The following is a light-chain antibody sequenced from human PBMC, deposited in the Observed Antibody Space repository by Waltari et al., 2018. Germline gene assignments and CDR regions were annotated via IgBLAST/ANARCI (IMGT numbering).Light chain of an antibody. CDR1: QSVLYSSNNRNY. J-gene: IGKJ4*01. Sequence: DIVMTQSPDSLAVSLGERATINCKSSQSVLYSSNNRNYLAWYQQKPGQPPKLHIYWASTRESGVPDRFSGSGSGTDFTLTISSLRAEDVAVYYCQQYYSTPLTFGGGTKVEIK. V-gene: IGKV4-1*01. CDR2: WAS. CDR3: QQYYSTPLT.